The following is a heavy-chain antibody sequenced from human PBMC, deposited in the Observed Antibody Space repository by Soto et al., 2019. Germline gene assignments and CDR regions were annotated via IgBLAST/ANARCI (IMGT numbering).Heavy chain of an antibody. CDR3: ARDESSTSFDY. CDR2: IGSSSSYI. J-gene: IGHJ4*02. Sequence: EVQLVESGGGLVKPGGSLRLSCAASGFSFSIYSMNWVRQAPGKGLEWVSSIGSSSSYIYYADSVKGRFTISRDTAKNSLYLQMNSLRAEDTAVYYCARDESSTSFDYWGQGTLVTVSS. CDR1: GFSFSIYS. V-gene: IGHV3-21*01. D-gene: IGHD2-2*01.